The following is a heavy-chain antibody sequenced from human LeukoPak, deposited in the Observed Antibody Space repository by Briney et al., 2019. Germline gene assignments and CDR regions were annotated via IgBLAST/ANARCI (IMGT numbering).Heavy chain of an antibody. Sequence: GGSLRLSCAASGFTFSSYWMHWVHQAPGKGLVWVSRINSDGSSTSYADSVKGRFTISRDNAKNTLYLQMNSLRAEDTAVYYCARPNYDFWSGYNYYFDYWGQGTLVTVSS. CDR2: INSDGSST. CDR3: ARPNYDFWSGYNYYFDY. V-gene: IGHV3-74*01. J-gene: IGHJ4*02. D-gene: IGHD3-3*01. CDR1: GFTFSSYW.